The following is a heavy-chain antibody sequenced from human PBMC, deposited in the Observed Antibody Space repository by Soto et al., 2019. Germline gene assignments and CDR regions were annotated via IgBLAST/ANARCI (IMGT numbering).Heavy chain of an antibody. J-gene: IGHJ4*02. CDR1: GFTFGGFY. CDR3: GRDTYYDGSGYHSGGVDF. D-gene: IGHD3-22*01. Sequence: QVQLVESGGGSVKPGGSLRLSCAASGFTFGGFYMGWIRQAPGRGLEWVSFISGSGGIIYFADSVKGRFAISRDNTKNPLYLQMNSLRAEDTAVYYCGRDTYYDGSGYHSGGVDFWGQGTLVTVSS. V-gene: IGHV3-11*01. CDR2: ISGSGGII.